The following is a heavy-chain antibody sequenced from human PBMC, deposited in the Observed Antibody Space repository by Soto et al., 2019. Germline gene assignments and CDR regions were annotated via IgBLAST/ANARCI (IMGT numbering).Heavy chain of an antibody. D-gene: IGHD3-9*01. J-gene: IGHJ4*02. Sequence: GGSLRLSCAASGFTVSSNYMSWVRQAPGKGLEWVSVIYSGGSTYYADSVKGRFTISRDNSKNTMYLQMNSLRAEDTAVYYCARAPELYYDILTGYYLPDYWGQGTLVTVSS. CDR2: IYSGGST. CDR1: GFTVSSNY. V-gene: IGHV3-66*01. CDR3: ARAPELYYDILTGYYLPDY.